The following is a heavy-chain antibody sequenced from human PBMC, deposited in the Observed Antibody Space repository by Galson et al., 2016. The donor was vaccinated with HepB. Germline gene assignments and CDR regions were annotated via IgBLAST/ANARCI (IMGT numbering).Heavy chain of an antibody. J-gene: IGHJ3*02. V-gene: IGHV2-5*02. Sequence: PALVKPTQTLTLTCIFSGFSLSTSGVGMGWIRQPPGKAPEWLALIYWGDDKRYNPSLKSRLTITKDTSKNQVVLTMTNLYPVDTATYYCERRRNPGHYFDLSYSFDIWGQGTMVTVSS. CDR3: ERRRNPGHYFDLSYSFDI. CDR1: GFSLSTSGVG. D-gene: IGHD3-9*01. CDR2: IYWGDDK.